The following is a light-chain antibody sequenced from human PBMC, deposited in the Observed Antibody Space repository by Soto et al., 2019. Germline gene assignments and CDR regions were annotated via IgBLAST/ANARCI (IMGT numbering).Light chain of an antibody. Sequence: QSALTQPPSASGSPGQSVAISCTGTSSNIGAYNYVSWYQQHPGKAPKLMIYEVNKRPSGVPDRFSGSKSGNTASLTVSGLQAEDEADYYCSSYAASPVFGGGTQLTVL. V-gene: IGLV2-8*01. CDR3: SSYAASPV. CDR2: EVN. CDR1: SSNIGAYNY. J-gene: IGLJ3*02.